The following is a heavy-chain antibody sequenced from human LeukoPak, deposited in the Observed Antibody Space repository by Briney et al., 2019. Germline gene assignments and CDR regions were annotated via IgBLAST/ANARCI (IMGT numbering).Heavy chain of an antibody. CDR1: GFTFSSYA. CDR3: AKGHAGGMPYDFRSGYDPYYMDV. D-gene: IGHD3-3*01. CDR2: ISGSGGST. Sequence: GGSLRLSCAASGFTFSSYAMSWVRQAPGKGLEWVSAISGSGGSTYYSDSVKGRFTISRDISRNTLYLQMNSLRAEDTAVYYCAKGHAGGMPYDFRSGYDPYYMDVWGKGTTVTVSS. J-gene: IGHJ6*03. V-gene: IGHV3-23*01.